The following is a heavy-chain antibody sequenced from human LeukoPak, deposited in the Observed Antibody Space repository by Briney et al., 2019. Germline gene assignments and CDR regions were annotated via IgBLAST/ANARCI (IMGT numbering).Heavy chain of an antibody. CDR3: AKDFSRLFPRGNGFDP. Sequence: GASVKVSCKASGYTFTGYYMHWVRQAPGQGLEWMGWINPNSGGTNYAQKFQGWVTMTRDTSISTAYMELSRLRSDDTAVYYCAKDFSRLFPRGNGFDPWAQGPLVPVS. D-gene: IGHD2-21*01. CDR1: GYTFTGYY. J-gene: IGHJ5*02. V-gene: IGHV1-2*04. CDR2: INPNSGGT.